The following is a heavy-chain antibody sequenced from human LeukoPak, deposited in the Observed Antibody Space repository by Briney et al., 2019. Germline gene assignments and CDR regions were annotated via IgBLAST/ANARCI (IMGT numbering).Heavy chain of an antibody. V-gene: IGHV4-59*08. CDR1: GGSISSYY. D-gene: IGHD6-13*01. J-gene: IGHJ4*02. Sequence: SETLSLTCTVSGGSISSYYWSWIRQPPGKGLEWIGYIYYSGSTNYNPSLKSRVTISVDTSKNQFSLKLSSVTAADTAVYYCAKGLIAAAADFDYWGQGTLVTVSS. CDR3: AKGLIAAAADFDY. CDR2: IYYSGST.